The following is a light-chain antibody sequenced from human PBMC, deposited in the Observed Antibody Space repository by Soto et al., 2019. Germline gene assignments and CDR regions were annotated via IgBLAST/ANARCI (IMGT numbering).Light chain of an antibody. J-gene: IGLJ2*01. Sequence: QSVLTQPPSASGTPGQRVTISCSGSSSNIGSNTVSWYQQLPGTAPKLLIYSNNRRPSGVPDRFSGSKSGTSASLAISGLQSEDDADYYCAAWDDSLNGVVFGGGTKLTVL. CDR3: AAWDDSLNGVV. V-gene: IGLV1-44*01. CDR2: SNN. CDR1: SSNIGSNT.